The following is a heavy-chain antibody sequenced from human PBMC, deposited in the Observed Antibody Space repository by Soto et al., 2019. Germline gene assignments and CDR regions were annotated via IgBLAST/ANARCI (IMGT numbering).Heavy chain of an antibody. D-gene: IGHD3-10*01. CDR1: GFTFSNDW. V-gene: IGHV3-74*01. J-gene: IGHJ4*02. CDR3: ARDQYGEENY. Sequence: EVQLVESGGGLVQPGGSLRLSCAASGFTFSNDWMHWVRQGPGKGLVWVSRIKRDGRAIGYPDSVKGRFTISRDNGKNTQYMQTNSLRAEDKAVYYCARDQYGEENYWGQEILVTVS. CDR2: IKRDGRAI.